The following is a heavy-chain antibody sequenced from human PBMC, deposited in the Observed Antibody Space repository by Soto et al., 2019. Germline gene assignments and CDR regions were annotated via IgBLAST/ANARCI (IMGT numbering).Heavy chain of an antibody. CDR2: ISVRPTGHS. D-gene: IGHD2-2*01. V-gene: IGHV3-23*01. CDR1: GFTFSHYT. CDR3: TTRLNAHFDY. Sequence: EVHLLESGGGLVHPGGSLTLSCVASGFTFSHYTLNWVRQAPGKGPEWVSTISVRPTGHSHYAESVRGRFVISRDDSRNTVYLQMDSLRADDTALYYCTTRLNAHFDYWGQGVRVTVSS. J-gene: IGHJ4*02.